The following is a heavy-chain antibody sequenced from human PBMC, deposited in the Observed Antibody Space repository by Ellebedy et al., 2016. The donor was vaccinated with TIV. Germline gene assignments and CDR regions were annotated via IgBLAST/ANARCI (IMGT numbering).Heavy chain of an antibody. J-gene: IGHJ5*01. CDR1: GYTFTRYF. Sequence: GESLKISCQGSGYTFTRYFIAWVRQMPGKGLQWMGRIDPRDSYTNYGPSFEGHVTISADKSISTAYLQWSSLKASDSAIYYCARGVSAGSGWLDPWGPGTLATVSS. CDR3: ARGVSAGSGWLDP. D-gene: IGHD3-3*01. CDR2: IDPRDSYT. V-gene: IGHV5-10-1*01.